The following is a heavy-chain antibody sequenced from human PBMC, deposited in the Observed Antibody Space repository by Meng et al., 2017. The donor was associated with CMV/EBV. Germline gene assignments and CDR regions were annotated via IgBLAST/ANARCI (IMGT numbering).Heavy chain of an antibody. V-gene: IGHV4-34*01. J-gene: IGHJ4*02. CDR1: GWSFSDYY. CDR2: INHSLST. Sequence: QGNLQQWWLGLFYVSENRFLTCAVYGWSFSDYYWSWIRQPPGKGLEWIRDINHSLSTNYNPSLKSRVTISVDTSKNQFSLKLSSVTAADTAVYYCARVFPSWRKPAYYFDYWGQGTLVTVSS. CDR3: ARVFPSWRKPAYYFDY. D-gene: IGHD2-2*01.